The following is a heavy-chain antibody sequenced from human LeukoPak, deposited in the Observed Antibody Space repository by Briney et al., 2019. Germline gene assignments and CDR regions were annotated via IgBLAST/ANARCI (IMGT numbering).Heavy chain of an antibody. Sequence: SETLSLTCTVSGGSISSYYWSWIRQPPGKGLEWIGYIYYSGSTNYNPSLKSRVTISVDTSKKQFSLKLSSVTAADTAVYYCARRKYSSSNYFDYWGQGTLVTVSS. V-gene: IGHV4-59*08. CDR3: ARRKYSSSNYFDY. CDR2: IYYSGST. J-gene: IGHJ4*02. D-gene: IGHD6-6*01. CDR1: GGSISSYY.